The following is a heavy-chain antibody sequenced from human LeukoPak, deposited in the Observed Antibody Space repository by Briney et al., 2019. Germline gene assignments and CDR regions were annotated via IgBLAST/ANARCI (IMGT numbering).Heavy chain of an antibody. V-gene: IGHV3-23*01. J-gene: IGHJ4*02. Sequence: GGSLRLSCAVSGITLSNYGMSWVRQAPGKGLEWVAGISDSGGKTNYADSVKGRFTISRDNPKNTLYLQMNSLRAEDTAVYFCAKRGVVIRVILVGFHKEAYYFDSWGQGALVTVSS. CDR3: AKRGVVIRVILVGFHKEAYYFDS. CDR1: GITLSNYG. CDR2: ISDSGGKT. D-gene: IGHD3-22*01.